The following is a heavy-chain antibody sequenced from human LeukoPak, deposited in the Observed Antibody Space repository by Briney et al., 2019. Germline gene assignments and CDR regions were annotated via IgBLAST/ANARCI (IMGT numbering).Heavy chain of an antibody. Sequence: ASVKVSCKSSGFPFTAYFIHWVRQAPGQGLEWMGWINPNSGDTNYARKFQGRLALTRDTSISTAYIQLSGLTSDDTALYYCAREGLSLINFDSWGQGTLITVSS. D-gene: IGHD3/OR15-3a*01. CDR3: AREGLSLINFDS. CDR1: GFPFTAYF. CDR2: INPNSGDT. V-gene: IGHV1-2*02. J-gene: IGHJ4*02.